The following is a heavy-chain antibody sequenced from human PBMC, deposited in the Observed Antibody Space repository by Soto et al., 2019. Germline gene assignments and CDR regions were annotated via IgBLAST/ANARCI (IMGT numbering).Heavy chain of an antibody. CDR2: IGSAGRTI. J-gene: IGHJ4*02. V-gene: IGHV3-48*03. D-gene: IGHD1-20*01. CDR3: ARENLTYPSCFDY. CDR1: GFTFRNYE. Sequence: EVQLVESGGGLIQPGGSLRLSCEASGFTFRNYEINWVRQAPGKGLEWISYIGSAGRTIYYADSVKGRFTISRDNAKNSLYLQMNSPRVEDTAVYYCARENLTYPSCFDYWGQGSLVTVSS.